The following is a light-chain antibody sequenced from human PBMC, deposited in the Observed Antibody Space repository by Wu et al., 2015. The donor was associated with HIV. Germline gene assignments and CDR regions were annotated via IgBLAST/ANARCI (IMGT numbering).Light chain of an antibody. Sequence: DIQMTQSPSTLSASVGDRVTITCRASQSTNDYLAWYQQKPGKAPKLLIYKASTLQSGVPSRFSGSGSGTEFTLTISSLRPDDFATYYCQHLNDYSPLYAFGQGTKVEIK. CDR1: QSTNDY. J-gene: IGKJ2*01. CDR3: QHLNDYSPLYA. CDR2: KAS. V-gene: IGKV1-5*03.